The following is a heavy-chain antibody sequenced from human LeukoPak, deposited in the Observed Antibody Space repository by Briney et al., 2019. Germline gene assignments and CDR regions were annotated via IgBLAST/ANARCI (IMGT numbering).Heavy chain of an antibody. V-gene: IGHV3-23*01. J-gene: IGHJ4*02. CDR2: ISGSGGST. CDR1: GFTFSSYA. Sequence: TGGSLRLSCAASGFTFSSYAMSWVRQAPGKGLEWVSAISGSGGSTYYADSVKGRFTISRDNSKNTLYLQMNSLRAEDTAVYYCARDPDTAMVPDYWGQGTLVTVSS. D-gene: IGHD5-18*01. CDR3: ARDPDTAMVPDY.